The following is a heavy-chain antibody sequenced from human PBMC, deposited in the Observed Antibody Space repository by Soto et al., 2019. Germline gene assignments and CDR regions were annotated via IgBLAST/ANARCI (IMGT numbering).Heavy chain of an antibody. D-gene: IGHD2-21*01. V-gene: IGHV4-39*01. J-gene: IGHJ4*02. CDR3: ARQRTSVVKQASFDS. CDR2: IYYSGST. CDR1: GDSINNRSYY. Sequence: SETLSLTCTVTGDSINNRSYYWGWIRQPPGKGLEWIGSIYYSGSTYNNPSLKSRVSMSVDTSNLQFSLKLRSVTAADTALYYCARQRTSVVKQASFDSWGQGSLVTVSS.